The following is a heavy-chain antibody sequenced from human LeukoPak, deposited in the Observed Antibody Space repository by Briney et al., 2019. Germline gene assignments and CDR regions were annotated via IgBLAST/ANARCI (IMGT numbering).Heavy chain of an antibody. J-gene: IGHJ4*02. CDR1: GYTFTGYY. Sequence: GASVSVSCTASGYTFTGYYMHWVRQAPGQGLEWMGWINPNSGGTNYAQKFQGRVTMTRDTSISTACMELSRLRSDDTAVYYCARVAAIRSILDYWGQGTLVTVSS. CDR2: INPNSGGT. CDR3: ARVAAIRSILDY. D-gene: IGHD2-2*02. V-gene: IGHV1-2*02.